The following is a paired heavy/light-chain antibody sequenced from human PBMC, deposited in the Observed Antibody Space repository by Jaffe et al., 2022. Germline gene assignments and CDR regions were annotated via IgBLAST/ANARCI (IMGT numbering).Heavy chain of an antibody. CDR2: ISGSGGST. V-gene: IGHV3-23*01. CDR3: ATRSWGGYCSSTSCIFDY. J-gene: IGHJ4*02. Sequence: EVQLLESGGGLVQPGGSLRLSCAASGFTFSSYAMSWVRQAPGKGLEWVSAISGSGGSTYYADSVKGRFTISRDNSKNTLYLQMNSLRAEDTAVYYCATRSWGGYCSSTSCIFDYWGQGTLVTVSS. D-gene: IGHD2-2*01. CDR1: GFTFSSYA.
Light chain of an antibody. CDR2: EVS. CDR3: MQGIHPPYT. J-gene: IGKJ2*01. V-gene: IGKV2-29*02. Sequence: DIVMTQTPLSLSVTPGQPASISCKSSQSLLHSDGKTYLYWYLQKPGQSPQLLIYEVSSRFSGVPDRFSGSGSGTDFTLKISRVEAEDVGVYYCMQGIHPPYTFGQGTKLEIK. CDR1: QSLLHSDGKTY.